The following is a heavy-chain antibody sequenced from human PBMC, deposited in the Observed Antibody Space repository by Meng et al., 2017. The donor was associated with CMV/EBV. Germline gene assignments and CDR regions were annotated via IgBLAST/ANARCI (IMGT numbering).Heavy chain of an antibody. V-gene: IGHV1-69*10. CDR1: GGTFSSYA. CDR3: ARDAGTFLAYRGYFDY. J-gene: IGHJ4*02. CDR2: IIPILGIA. Sequence: GGSLRLSCKASGGTFSSYAISWVRQAPGQGLEWMGGIIPILGIANYAQKFQGRVTITADKSTSTAYMELSSLRSEDTAVYYCARDAGTFLAYRGYFDYWGQGTLVTVSS. D-gene: IGHD3-3*02.